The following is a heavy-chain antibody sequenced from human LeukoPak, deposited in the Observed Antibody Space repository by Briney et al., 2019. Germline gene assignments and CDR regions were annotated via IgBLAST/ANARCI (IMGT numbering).Heavy chain of an antibody. CDR3: ARDSGYCSGGSCYNDAFDI. D-gene: IGHD2-15*01. V-gene: IGHV3-21*01. CDR2: ISSSSRYI. CDR1: GFTFSSYS. J-gene: IGHJ3*02. Sequence: PGGALRLSCAASGFTFSSYSMNWGRQAPGEGLEWGSSISSSSRYIYYADSVKGRFTISRDNAKNSLYLQMNSLRAEDTAVYYCARDSGYCSGGSCYNDAFDIWGQGTMVTVSS.